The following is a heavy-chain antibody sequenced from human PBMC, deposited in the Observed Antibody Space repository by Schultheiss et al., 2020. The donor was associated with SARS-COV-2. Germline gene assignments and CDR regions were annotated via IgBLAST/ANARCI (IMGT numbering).Heavy chain of an antibody. CDR3: ARGSYDSSGYYYY. CDR1: GFTVSSNY. V-gene: IGHV3-66*01. D-gene: IGHD3-22*01. CDR2: IYSGGST. Sequence: GGSLRLSCAASGFTVSSNYMYWVRQAPGKGLEWVSVIYSGGSTYYADSVKGRFTISRDNSKNTLYLQMNSLRAEDTAVYYCARGSYDSSGYYYYWGQGTLVTVSS. J-gene: IGHJ4*02.